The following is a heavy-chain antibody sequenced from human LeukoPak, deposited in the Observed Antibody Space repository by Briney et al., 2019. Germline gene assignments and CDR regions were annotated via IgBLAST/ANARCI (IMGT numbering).Heavy chain of an antibody. CDR3: ARAPRIAAAGKYFQH. CDR2: INHSGST. D-gene: IGHD6-13*01. J-gene: IGHJ1*01. Sequence: SETLSLTCAVYGGSFSGYYWSWIRQPPGKGLEWIGEINHSGSTNYNPSLKSRVTISVDTSKNQFSLKLSSVTAADTAVYYCARAPRIAAAGKYFQHWGQGTLVTASS. V-gene: IGHV4-34*01. CDR1: GGSFSGYY.